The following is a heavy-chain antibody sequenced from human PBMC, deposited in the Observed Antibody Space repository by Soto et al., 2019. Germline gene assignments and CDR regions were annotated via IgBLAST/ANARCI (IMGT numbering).Heavy chain of an antibody. J-gene: IGHJ6*02. CDR3: ARDQITIFGVITRGGMDV. Sequence: AGGSLRLSCAASGFTFDDYGMSWVRQAPGKGLEWVSGINRNGGSTGYADSVKGRFTISRDNAKNSLYLQMNSLRAEDTALYYCARDQITIFGVITRGGMDVWGQGTTVTVSS. CDR2: INRNGGST. CDR1: GFTFDDYG. V-gene: IGHV3-20*04. D-gene: IGHD3-3*01.